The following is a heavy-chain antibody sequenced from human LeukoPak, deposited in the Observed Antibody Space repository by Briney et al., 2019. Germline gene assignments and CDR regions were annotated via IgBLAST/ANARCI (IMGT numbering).Heavy chain of an antibody. CDR2: IIPILGIA. Sequence: SVKVSCKASGGTFSSYTISWVRQAPGQGLEWMGRIIPILGIANYAQKFQGRVTITADKSTSTAYMELSSLRSKDTAVYYCARDCSGGSCYDYWGQGTLVTVSS. D-gene: IGHD2-15*01. CDR3: ARDCSGGSCYDY. V-gene: IGHV1-69*04. J-gene: IGHJ4*02. CDR1: GGTFSSYT.